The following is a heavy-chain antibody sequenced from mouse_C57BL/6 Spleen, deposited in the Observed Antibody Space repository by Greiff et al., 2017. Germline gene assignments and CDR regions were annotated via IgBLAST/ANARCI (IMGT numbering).Heavy chain of an antibody. Sequence: VQLQQSGAELVRPGASVKLSCTASGFNIKDDYMHWVKQRPEQGLEWIGWIDPENGDTEYASKFQGKATITADTSSNTAYLQLSSLTSEDTAVYYCTSNRYCDYWGQGTTLTVSS. D-gene: IGHD2-1*01. CDR3: TSNRYCDY. CDR2: IDPENGDT. V-gene: IGHV14-4*01. CDR1: GFNIKDDY. J-gene: IGHJ2*01.